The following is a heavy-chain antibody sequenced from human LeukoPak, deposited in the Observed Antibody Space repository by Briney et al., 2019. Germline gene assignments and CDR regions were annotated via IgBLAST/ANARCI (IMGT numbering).Heavy chain of an antibody. CDR2: INSDGSST. CDR1: GFSSSSSW. V-gene: IGHV3-74*01. J-gene: IGHJ5*02. CDR3: ARVQYYGSGSYYNWFDP. D-gene: IGHD3-10*01. Sequence: PGGSLRLSCAASGFSSSSSWMHWVRQAPGKGLVWVSRINSDGSSTTYADSVKGRFTISRDNAKNTLYLQMNSLRAEDTAVYYCARVQYYGSGSYYNWFDPWGQGTLVTVSS.